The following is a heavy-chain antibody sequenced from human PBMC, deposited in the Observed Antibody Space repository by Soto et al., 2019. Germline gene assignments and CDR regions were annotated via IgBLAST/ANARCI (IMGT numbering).Heavy chain of an antibody. CDR3: ARVYGMDV. CDR1: GFTFSSYA. V-gene: IGHV3-30-3*01. CDR2: ISYDGSNK. Sequence: QVQLVESGGGVVQPGRSLRLSCAASGFTFSSYAMHWVRQAPGKGLEWVAVISYDGSNKYYADSVKGRFTISRDNSKNTLYLQMNSLRAGDTAVYYCARVYGMDVWGQEPTVTVSS. J-gene: IGHJ6*02.